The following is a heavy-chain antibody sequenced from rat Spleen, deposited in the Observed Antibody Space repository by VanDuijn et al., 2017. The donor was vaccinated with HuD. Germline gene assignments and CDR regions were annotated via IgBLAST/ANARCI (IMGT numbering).Heavy chain of an antibody. CDR1: GFTFNNYW. J-gene: IGHJ1*01. V-gene: IGHV5-31*01. Sequence: EVQLVESGGGLVQPGRSLKLSCVASGFTFNNYWMTWIRQAPGKGLEWVASITNTGGSTYYPDSVKGRFTISRDNAKSTLYLQMNSLRSEDTATYYCTRVPYYYLYWYFDFWGPGTMVTVSS. D-gene: IGHD1-1*01. CDR2: ITNTGGST. CDR3: TRVPYYYLYWYFDF.